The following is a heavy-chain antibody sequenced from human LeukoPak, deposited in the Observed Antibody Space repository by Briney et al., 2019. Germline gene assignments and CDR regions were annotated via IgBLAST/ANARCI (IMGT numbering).Heavy chain of an antibody. D-gene: IGHD5-12*01. CDR1: GFTFSSYD. CDR2: ISYDGRNK. CDR3: ASSGSYFDY. V-gene: IGHV3-30*03. J-gene: IGHJ4*02. Sequence: GGSLRLSCAASGFTFSSYDMHWVRQAPGKGLQWVTVISYDGRNKYYADSVKGRFTISRDNAKNSLYLQMNSLRAEDTAVYYCASSGSYFDYWGQGTLVTVSS.